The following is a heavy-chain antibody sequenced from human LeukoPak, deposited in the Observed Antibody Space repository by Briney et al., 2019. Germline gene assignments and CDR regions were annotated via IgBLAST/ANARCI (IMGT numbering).Heavy chain of an antibody. CDR1: GYTFTSYA. J-gene: IGHJ3*02. CDR3: ARDGQKDAFDI. CDR2: INAGNGNT. V-gene: IGHV1-3*01. Sequence: ASVKVSCKASGYTFTSYAMHSVRQAPGQRLEWMGWINAGNGNTKYSQKFQGRVTITRDTSASTAYMELSSLRSEDTAVYYCARDGQKDAFDIWGQGTMVTVSS.